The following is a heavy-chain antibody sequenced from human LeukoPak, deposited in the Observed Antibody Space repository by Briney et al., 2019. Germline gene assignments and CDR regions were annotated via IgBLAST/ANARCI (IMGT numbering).Heavy chain of an antibody. D-gene: IGHD3-3*02. CDR1: GYTFTDYY. V-gene: IGHV1-8*02. Sequence: ASVKVSCKASGYTFTDYYMHWVRQAPGQGLEWMGWMNPNSGNTGYAQKFQGRVTMTRNTSISTAYMELSSLRSGDTAVYYCARALSTRGKTKRYNWFDPWGQGTLVTVSS. CDR2: MNPNSGNT. J-gene: IGHJ5*02. CDR3: ARALSTRGKTKRYNWFDP.